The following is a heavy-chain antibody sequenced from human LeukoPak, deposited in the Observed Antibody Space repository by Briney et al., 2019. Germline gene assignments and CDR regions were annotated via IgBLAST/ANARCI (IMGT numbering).Heavy chain of an antibody. CDR3: ARDSGGGTYDFSD. CDR1: GYTFTSYE. V-gene: IGHV1-8*01. J-gene: IGHJ4*02. CDR2: MNPNNDNT. Sequence: ASVKVSCKASGYTFTSYEINWVRQATGQGLEWMGWMNPNNDNTGYAQKFQGRVTMTRNTSISTAYMELISLRSEDTAVYYCARDSGGGTYDFSDWGQGTLVTVSS. D-gene: IGHD3-3*01.